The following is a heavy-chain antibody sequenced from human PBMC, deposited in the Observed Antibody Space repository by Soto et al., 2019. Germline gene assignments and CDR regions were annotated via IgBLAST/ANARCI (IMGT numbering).Heavy chain of an antibody. CDR2: ISAYNGNT. CDR3: ARDLEYQLLDYYYGMDV. CDR1: GYTFTSYG. J-gene: IGHJ6*02. Sequence: ASVKVSCKASGYTFTSYGISWVRQAPGQGLEWMGWISAYNGNTNYAQKLQGRVTMTTDTSTSTAYMELRSLRSDDTAVYYCARDLEYQLLDYYYGMDVWGQGTTVTV. D-gene: IGHD2-2*01. V-gene: IGHV1-18*01.